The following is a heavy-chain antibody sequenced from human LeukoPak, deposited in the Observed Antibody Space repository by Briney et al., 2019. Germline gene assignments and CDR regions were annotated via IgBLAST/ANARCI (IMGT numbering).Heavy chain of an antibody. J-gene: IGHJ3*02. D-gene: IGHD6-13*01. Sequence: PGRSLRLSCAASGFTFSSYAMHWVRQAPGKGLEWVAVISYDGSKKYYADSVKGRFTISRDNSKNTLYLQMNSLRAEDTAVYYCAREASSSWGPSDVFDIWGQGTMVTVSS. CDR1: GFTFSSYA. V-gene: IGHV3-30-3*01. CDR2: ISYDGSKK. CDR3: AREASSSWGPSDVFDI.